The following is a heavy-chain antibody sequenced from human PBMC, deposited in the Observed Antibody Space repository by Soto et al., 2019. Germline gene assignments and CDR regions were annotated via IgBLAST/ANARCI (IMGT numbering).Heavy chain of an antibody. CDR1: GGSISSSSYY. CDR3: ARRAVLRYFDWLLPKNYYYYFGMDV. D-gene: IGHD3-9*01. CDR2: IYYSGST. J-gene: IGHJ6*02. V-gene: IGHV4-39*01. Sequence: SETLSLTCTVSGGSISSSSYYWGWIRQPPGKGLERIGSIYYSGSTYYNPSLKSRVTISVDTSKNQFSLKLSSVTAADTAVYYCARRAVLRYFDWLLPKNYYYYFGMDVWGQGTTVTVSS.